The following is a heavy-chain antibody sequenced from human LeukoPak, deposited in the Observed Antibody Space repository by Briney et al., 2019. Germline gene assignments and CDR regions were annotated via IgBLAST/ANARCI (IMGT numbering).Heavy chain of an antibody. CDR2: ISGYNGNT. CDR1: GYTFTNYG. CDR3: ARDEYSSASRRATPLDY. Sequence: GASVKVSCKASGYTFTNYGISWVRQAPGHEVGGMGWISGYNGNTNCAQNVQCRVTMTIDTATRTAYMELRSLRSDDTAVYYCARDEYSSASRRATPLDYWGQGTLVTVSS. V-gene: IGHV1-18*01. D-gene: IGHD6-6*01. J-gene: IGHJ4*02.